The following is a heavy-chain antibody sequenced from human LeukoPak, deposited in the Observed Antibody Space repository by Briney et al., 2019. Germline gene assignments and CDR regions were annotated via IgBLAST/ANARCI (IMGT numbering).Heavy chain of an antibody. D-gene: IGHD5-12*01. CDR2: INWNSDSI. J-gene: IGHJ4*02. CDR3: AINGGGDSGYGNFDY. V-gene: IGHV3-9*01. CDR1: GFTFDDYA. Sequence: GRSLRLSCAVSGFTFDDYAMHLVRQVPAKGLEWASGINWNSDSIGYADSVKGRFTTSRDNAKNSLYLQMNSLRAEDTAFYYCAINGGGDSGYGNFDYWGQGTLVTVSS.